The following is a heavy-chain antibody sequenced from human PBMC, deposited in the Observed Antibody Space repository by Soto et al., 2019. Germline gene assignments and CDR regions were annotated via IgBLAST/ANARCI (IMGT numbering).Heavy chain of an antibody. CDR2: IWYDGSNK. D-gene: IGHD2-21*01. J-gene: IGHJ5*02. CDR3: ARGGDSWWFDP. CDR1: GFTFSSYG. Sequence: QVQLVESGGGVVQPGRSLRLSCAASGFTFSSYGMHWVRQAPGKGLAWVAVIWYDGSNKYYADSVKGRFTISRDNSKNTLHLQMNSLRAEDTAVYYCARGGDSWWFDPWGQGTLVTVSS. V-gene: IGHV3-33*01.